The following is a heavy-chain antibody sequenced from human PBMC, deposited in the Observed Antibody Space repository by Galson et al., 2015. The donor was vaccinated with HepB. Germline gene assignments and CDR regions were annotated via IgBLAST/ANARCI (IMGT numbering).Heavy chain of an antibody. D-gene: IGHD6-13*01. J-gene: IGHJ6*02. CDR2: ISYDGSNK. CDR1: GFTFSSYA. Sequence: SLRLSCAASGFTFSSYAMHWVRQAPGKGLEWVAVISYDGSNKYYADSVKGRFTISRDNSKNTLYLQMNSLRAEDTAVYYCARTSSSYPLTYYYYGMDVWGQGTTVTVSS. CDR3: ARTSSSYPLTYYYYGMDV. V-gene: IGHV3-30-3*01.